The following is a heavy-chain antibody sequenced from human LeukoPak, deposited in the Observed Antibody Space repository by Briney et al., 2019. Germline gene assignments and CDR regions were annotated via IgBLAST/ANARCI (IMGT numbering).Heavy chain of an antibody. Sequence: SETLSLTCGVSGGSFSGYYWNWIRQAPGKGLGWIGEINHNGSTSSNPSLKSRVTISVDTSRSRFSLKLNSATAADTAVYYCARGFLGLNGGVWGQGTTVTVSS. CDR1: GGSFSGYY. D-gene: IGHD1-26*01. CDR3: ARGFLGLNGGV. CDR2: INHNGST. V-gene: IGHV4-34*01. J-gene: IGHJ6*02.